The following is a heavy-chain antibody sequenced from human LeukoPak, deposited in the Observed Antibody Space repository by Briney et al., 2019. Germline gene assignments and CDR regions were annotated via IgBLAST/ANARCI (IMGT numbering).Heavy chain of an antibody. CDR3: ASHAKRDSSSWYLNY. Sequence: GGSLRLSCAASGFTFSSYGMHWVRQAPGKGLEWVAVISYDGSNKYYADSVKGRFTIPRDNSKNTLYLQMNSLRAEDTAVYYCASHAKRDSSSWYLNYWGQGTLVTVSS. J-gene: IGHJ4*02. D-gene: IGHD6-13*01. V-gene: IGHV3-30*03. CDR1: GFTFSSYG. CDR2: ISYDGSNK.